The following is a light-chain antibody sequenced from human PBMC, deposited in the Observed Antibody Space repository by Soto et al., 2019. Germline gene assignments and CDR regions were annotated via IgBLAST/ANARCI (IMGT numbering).Light chain of an antibody. CDR1: QGISSY. Sequence: AIRMTQSPSSLSASTGDRVTITCRASQGISSYLAWYQQKPGKAPKLLIYAASTLHSGVPSRFSGSGSGTDFTLTISSLQSEDFATYYCQQYYSYLGTFGQGTKVEIK. V-gene: IGKV1-8*01. CDR2: AAS. CDR3: QQYYSYLGT. J-gene: IGKJ1*01.